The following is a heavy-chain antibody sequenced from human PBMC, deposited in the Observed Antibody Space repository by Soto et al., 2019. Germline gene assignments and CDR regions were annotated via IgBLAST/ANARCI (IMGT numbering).Heavy chain of an antibody. J-gene: IGHJ4*02. CDR2: INNIGST. CDR1: GGNIRGLY. Sequence: LVTLFDTYTVFGGNIRGLYWSWLRQPTRKGREWIGNINNIGSTKDNPALRSRVTMAIDTSQEQFSPKLSSVTATDTAVYYCARHGNLPLAGTGLDSWGRGTLVTVSS. D-gene: IGHD6-19*01. CDR3: ARHGNLPLAGTGLDS. V-gene: IGHV4-59*08.